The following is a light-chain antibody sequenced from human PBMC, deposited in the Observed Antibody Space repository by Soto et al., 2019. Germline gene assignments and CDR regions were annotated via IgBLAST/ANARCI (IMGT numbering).Light chain of an antibody. CDR2: EVN. J-gene: IGLJ3*02. Sequence: QSALTQRASVSGSPVQSITISCTGTSSDVGGYKYVYWYQQHPGKAPKLMIYEVNNRPSGVSNRFSGSKSGNTASLIISGLQAEDEADYYCSSYTTSGAWVFGGGTKVTVL. CDR3: SSYTTSGAWV. V-gene: IGLV2-14*01. CDR1: SSDVGGYKY.